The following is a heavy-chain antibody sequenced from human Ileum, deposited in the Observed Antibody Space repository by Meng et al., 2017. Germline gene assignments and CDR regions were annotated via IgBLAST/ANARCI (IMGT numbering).Heavy chain of an antibody. J-gene: IGHJ4*02. Sequence: QVQLQESGLGLVKPSGAPSLTCAVSGGSISSSIWWSWVRQPPEKGLEWIGEIHHSGTTNYSPSLKSRLTISVDKSKNQFSLKLQSVTAADTAVYFCARGVVSGSHYNTYWGQGILVTVSS. CDR3: ARGVVSGSHYNTY. CDR1: GGSISSSIW. V-gene: IGHV4-4*02. CDR2: IHHSGTT. D-gene: IGHD3-10*01.